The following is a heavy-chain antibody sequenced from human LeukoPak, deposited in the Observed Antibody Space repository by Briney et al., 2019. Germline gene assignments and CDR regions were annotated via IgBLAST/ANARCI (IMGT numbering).Heavy chain of an antibody. Sequence: GGSLRLSCAASGFTFSTYSINWVRQAPGKGLEWVSSISSGSSYIYYADSVKGRFTISRDNAKKSLYLQMNSLRAEDTAVYYCARDDGLDYGEPDPYYYYYYGMDVWGQGTTVTVSS. CDR2: ISSGSSYI. CDR1: GFTFSTYS. V-gene: IGHV3-21*01. D-gene: IGHD4-17*01. CDR3: ARDDGLDYGEPDPYYYYYYGMDV. J-gene: IGHJ6*02.